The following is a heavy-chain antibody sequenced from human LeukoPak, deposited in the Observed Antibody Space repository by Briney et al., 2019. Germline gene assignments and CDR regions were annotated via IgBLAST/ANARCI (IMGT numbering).Heavy chain of an antibody. D-gene: IGHD1-14*01. Sequence: SETLSLTCTVSGGSISSGGYYWSWIRQPPGKGLEWIGYIYHSGSTYYNPSLKSRVTISVDRSKNQFSLKLSSVTAADTAVYYCARHANRVFDYWGQGTLVTVSS. CDR1: GGSISSGGYY. CDR3: ARHANRVFDY. V-gene: IGHV4-30-2*01. J-gene: IGHJ4*02. CDR2: IYHSGST.